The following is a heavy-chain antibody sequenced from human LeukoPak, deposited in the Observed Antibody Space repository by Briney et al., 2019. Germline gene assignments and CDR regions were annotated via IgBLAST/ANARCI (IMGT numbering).Heavy chain of an antibody. CDR1: GYTFTGYY. V-gene: IGHV1-2*06. J-gene: IGHJ4*02. D-gene: IGHD6-13*01. CDR3: ARDSSSWSYFDY. CDR2: INPNSGGT. Sequence: ASVKVSCKASGYTFTGYYMHWVRQAPGQGLEWMGRINPNSGGTNYAQKLQGRVTMTTDTSTSTAYMELRSLRSDDTAVYYCARDSSSWSYFDYWGQGTLVTVSS.